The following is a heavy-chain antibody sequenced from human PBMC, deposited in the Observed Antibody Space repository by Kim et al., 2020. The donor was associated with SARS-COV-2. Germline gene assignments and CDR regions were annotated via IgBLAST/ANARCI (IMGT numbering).Heavy chain of an antibody. CDR3: ARVDAGSGSHYYFNAFDV. D-gene: IGHD3-10*01. V-gene: IGHV3-11*05. Sequence: GGSLRLSCTASGFNFKDYYMSWLRQAPGKGLEWISFINSISNFRNYADSVKGRFSVSRDNAKNSLYLEMNNLQAEDTAIYYCARVDAGSGSHYYFNAFDVWGRGTTVTVSS. CDR2: INSISNFR. CDR1: GFNFKDYY. J-gene: IGHJ6*02.